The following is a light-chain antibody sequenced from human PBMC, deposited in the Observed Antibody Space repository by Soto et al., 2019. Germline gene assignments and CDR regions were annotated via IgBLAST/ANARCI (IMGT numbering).Light chain of an antibody. J-gene: IGLJ1*01. V-gene: IGLV2-14*01. CDR3: SSYTSSSTLLV. CDR1: SSDVGGYNY. CDR2: DVS. Sequence: QSALTQPASVSGSPGQSITISCTGTSSDVGGYNYVSWYQQHPGKAPKLMIYDVSNRPSGVSNRFSGSKSGNTASLTISGLQAEDEADYYYSSYTSSSTLLVFGTGTKVTVL.